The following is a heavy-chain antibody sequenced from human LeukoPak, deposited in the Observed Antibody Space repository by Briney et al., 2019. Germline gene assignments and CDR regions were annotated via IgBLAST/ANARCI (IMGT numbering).Heavy chain of an antibody. Sequence: GESLKISCKGSGYSFTSYWIGWVRQIPGKGLEWMGIIYPGDSDTRYSPSFQGQVTISADKSISTAYLQWSSLKASDTAMYYCARLGYDSSGYLAPEYYGMDVWGQGTTVTVSS. D-gene: IGHD3-22*01. CDR1: GYSFTSYW. CDR3: ARLGYDSSGYLAPEYYGMDV. J-gene: IGHJ6*02. CDR2: IYPGDSDT. V-gene: IGHV5-51*01.